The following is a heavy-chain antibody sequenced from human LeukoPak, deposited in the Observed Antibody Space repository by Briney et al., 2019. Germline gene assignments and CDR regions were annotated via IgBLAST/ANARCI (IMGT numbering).Heavy chain of an antibody. CDR3: AGETYFNN. CDR1: GITFSSYD. J-gene: IGHJ4*02. Sequence: TGGSLRLSCSASGITFSSYDMNWVRQAPGKGLEWVSSISSSSTYIYYADSAKGRFTISRDNAKNSLYLQMNSLRVEDTAVYFCAGETYFNNWGQGTLVTVSS. CDR2: ISSSSTYI. V-gene: IGHV3-21*01.